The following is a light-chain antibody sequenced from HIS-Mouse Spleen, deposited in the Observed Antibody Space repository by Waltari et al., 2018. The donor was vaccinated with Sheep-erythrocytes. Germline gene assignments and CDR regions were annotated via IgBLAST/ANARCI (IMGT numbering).Light chain of an antibody. J-gene: IGLJ1*01. CDR2: YVS. Sequence: QSALTQPRSVSGSPGQSVTISCTGTSSDVGGYNYVSWYQQPPGKAPKLIIYYVSKRPSGVPCRFSGSKSGNTASLTISGLQAEDEADYYCCSYAGSYNHVFATGTKVTVL. V-gene: IGLV2-11*01. CDR3: CSYAGSYNHV. CDR1: SSDVGGYNY.